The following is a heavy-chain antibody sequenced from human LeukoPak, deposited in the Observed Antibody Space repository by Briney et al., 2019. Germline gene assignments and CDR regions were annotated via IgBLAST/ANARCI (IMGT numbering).Heavy chain of an antibody. V-gene: IGHV4-39*01. CDR3: ARRDTAAGTRGYYFDY. Sequence: SETLSLTCTVSGGSISSSSYYWGWIRQPPGKGLEWIGSIYYSGSTYYNPSLKSRVTISVDTSKNQFSLKLSSVTAADTAVYYCARRDTAAGTRGYYFDYWGQGTLVTVSS. J-gene: IGHJ4*02. D-gene: IGHD6-13*01. CDR2: IYYSGST. CDR1: GGSISSSSYY.